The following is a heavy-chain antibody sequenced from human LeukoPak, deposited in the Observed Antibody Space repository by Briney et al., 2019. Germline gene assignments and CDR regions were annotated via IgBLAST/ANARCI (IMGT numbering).Heavy chain of an antibody. D-gene: IGHD1-14*01. V-gene: IGHV3-48*03. J-gene: IGHJ4*02. CDR1: GFTFSSHQ. CDR2: ISSSGSSI. CDR3: AREDDNGDLIHY. Sequence: GGSLRLSCAASGFTFSSHQMNWVRQAPGKGLEWVSYISSSGSSIHYADSVKGRFTISRDNAENSLYLQMNSLRAEDTAIYYCAREDDNGDLIHYWGQGTLVTVSS.